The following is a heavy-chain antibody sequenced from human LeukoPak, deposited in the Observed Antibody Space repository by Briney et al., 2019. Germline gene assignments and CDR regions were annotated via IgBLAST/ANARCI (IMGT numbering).Heavy chain of an antibody. CDR2: ISSSSSTI. Sequence: GGSLRLSCAASGFTFSSYSMNWVRQAPGKGLEWVSYISSSSSTIYYADSVKGRFTISRDNAKNSLYLQMNSLRDEDTAVYYCARGSHRGPSQFEDFDYWGQGTLVPVSS. V-gene: IGHV3-48*02. CDR1: GFTFSSYS. J-gene: IGHJ4*02. D-gene: IGHD1-26*01. CDR3: ARGSHRGPSQFEDFDY.